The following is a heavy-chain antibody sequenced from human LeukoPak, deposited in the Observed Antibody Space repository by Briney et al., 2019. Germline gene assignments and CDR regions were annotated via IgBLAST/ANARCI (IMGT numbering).Heavy chain of an antibody. V-gene: IGHV4-61*01. D-gene: IGHD3-22*01. Sequence: SETLSLTCTVSGGSVSSGSYYWSWIRQPPGKGLEWIGYIYYSGSTDYNPSLKSRGTISVDTSKNQFSLKLSSVTAADTAVYYCARGTYYYDSSGYFFDYWGQGTLVTVSS. J-gene: IGHJ4*02. CDR2: IYYSGST. CDR1: GGSVSSGSYY. CDR3: ARGTYYYDSSGYFFDY.